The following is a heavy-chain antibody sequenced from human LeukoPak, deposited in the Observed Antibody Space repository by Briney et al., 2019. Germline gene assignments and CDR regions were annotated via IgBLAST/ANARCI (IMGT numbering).Heavy chain of an antibody. V-gene: IGHV1-18*01. CDR1: VYTLTSYG. Sequence: GASVNVSRNSSVYTLTSYGIRWVRQPPGQGLAWVGWISDYYGNKNYAQKLQGRVTMTTDTSTSTAYMELRSLRSDDTAVYYCAIDLPTRTEQQLVRSYYYYGMDVWGQGTTVTVSS. CDR3: AIDLPTRTEQQLVRSYYYYGMDV. J-gene: IGHJ6*02. D-gene: IGHD6-13*01. CDR2: ISDYYGNK.